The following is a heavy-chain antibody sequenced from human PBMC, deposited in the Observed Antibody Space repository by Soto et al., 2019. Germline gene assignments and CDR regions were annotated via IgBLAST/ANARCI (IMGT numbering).Heavy chain of an antibody. V-gene: IGHV1-69*02. Sequence: QVQLVQSGAEVKKPGSSVKVSCKASGGTFSSYTISWVRQAPGQGLEWMGRSIPILGIANYAQKFQGRVTITADKSTSTAYMELSSLRSEDTAVYYCARGPRGSYSNWFDPWGQGTLVTVSS. J-gene: IGHJ5*02. D-gene: IGHD5-18*01. CDR2: SIPILGIA. CDR1: GGTFSSYT. CDR3: ARGPRGSYSNWFDP.